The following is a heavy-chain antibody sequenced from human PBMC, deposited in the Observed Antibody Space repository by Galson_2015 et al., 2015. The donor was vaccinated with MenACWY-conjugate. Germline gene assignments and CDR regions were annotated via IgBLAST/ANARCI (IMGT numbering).Heavy chain of an antibody. J-gene: IGHJ6*02. Sequence: SLRLSCAASGFTLRTYWMHWVRHAPGKGLLWVSRSNSDESASSYADSVRGRFTISRDNAKNTLYLQMNSLRVEDTAVYYCARHPPGGRGMDVWGQGTTVTVSS. CDR1: GFTLRTYW. CDR2: SNSDESAS. V-gene: IGHV3-74*01. D-gene: IGHD1-26*01. CDR3: ARHPPGGRGMDV.